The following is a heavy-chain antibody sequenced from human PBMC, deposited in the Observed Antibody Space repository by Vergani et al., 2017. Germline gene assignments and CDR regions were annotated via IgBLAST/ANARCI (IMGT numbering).Heavy chain of an antibody. CDR2: IHHSGDT. Sequence: QVQLQESGPGLVKPSETLTLTCDVSDSSIMTNPYWGWFRQSPGKGLEWIGCIHHSGDTHYNSSLKSRVSISIVSSSKFSLSLTSVTAADTAISYCARHRGSGGFFPSSYFYGMDVWGHGTTVTVCS. J-gene: IGHJ6*02. V-gene: IGHV4-38-2*01. D-gene: IGHD3-10*01. CDR1: DSSIMTNPY. CDR3: ARHRGSGGFFPSSYFYGMDV.